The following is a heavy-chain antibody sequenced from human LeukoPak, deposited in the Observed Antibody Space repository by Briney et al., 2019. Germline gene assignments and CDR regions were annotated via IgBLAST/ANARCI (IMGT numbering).Heavy chain of an antibody. V-gene: IGHV3-74*01. CDR2: INSDGSST. Sequence: GGSLRLSCAASGFTFSSYWMHWVRQAPGKGLVWVSRINSDGSSTSYADSVKGRFTISRGNAKNTLYLQMNSLRAEDTAVYYCAREGPFYGDYIEAYFDYWGQGTLVTVSS. CDR1: GFTFSSYW. CDR3: AREGPFYGDYIEAYFDY. J-gene: IGHJ4*02. D-gene: IGHD4-17*01.